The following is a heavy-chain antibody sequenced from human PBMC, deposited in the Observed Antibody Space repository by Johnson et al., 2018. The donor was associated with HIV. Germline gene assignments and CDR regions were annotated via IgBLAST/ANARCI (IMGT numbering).Heavy chain of an antibody. D-gene: IGHD4-23*01. Sequence: QMHLVESGGGEVQPGRSLRLSCAASGFTFSGYGMHWVRQAPGKGLEWVAVISYDGSNKYYAESVKGRFTISRDNSKNAMYLQMNSLRTEDTAVYYCANLGDYSGNNGFDIWGQGTMVTVSS. CDR2: ISYDGSNK. V-gene: IGHV3-30*18. CDR3: ANLGDYSGNNGFDI. J-gene: IGHJ3*02. CDR1: GFTFSGYG.